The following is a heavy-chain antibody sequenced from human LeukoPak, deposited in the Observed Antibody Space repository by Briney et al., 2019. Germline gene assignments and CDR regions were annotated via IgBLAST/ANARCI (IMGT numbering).Heavy chain of an antibody. V-gene: IGHV3-23*01. CDR3: AKDGGLWVSAHWGDS. CDR2: ISDTGRLS. D-gene: IGHD7-27*01. J-gene: IGHJ4*02. Sequence: GGSLRLSCAASGFTFSSSAMSWVRQAPGKGLEWVAAISDTGRLSYCADSVNGRFTISRDNSKNTLSLQMNSLRAADTAVYYCAKDGGLWVSAHWGDSWGRGTLVTVSS. CDR1: GFTFSSSA.